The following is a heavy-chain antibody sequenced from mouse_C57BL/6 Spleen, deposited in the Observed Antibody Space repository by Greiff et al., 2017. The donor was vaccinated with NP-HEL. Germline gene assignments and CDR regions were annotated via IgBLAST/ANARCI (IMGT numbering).Heavy chain of an antibody. CDR2: IDPSDSYT. CDR3: ARQETYYDFDY. D-gene: IGHD1-1*01. CDR1: GYTFTSYW. Sequence: VQLQQSGAELVKPGASVKLSCKASGYTFTSYWMQWVKQRPGQGLEWIGEIDPSDSYTNYNQKFKGKATLTVDTSSSTAYMQLSSLTSEDSAVYYCARQETYYDFDYWGQGTTLTVSS. V-gene: IGHV1-50*01. J-gene: IGHJ2*01.